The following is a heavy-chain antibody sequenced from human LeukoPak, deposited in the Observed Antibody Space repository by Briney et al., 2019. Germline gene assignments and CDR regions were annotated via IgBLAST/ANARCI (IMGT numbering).Heavy chain of an antibody. V-gene: IGHV5-10-1*01. CDR3: ARRHSSTLVQDYYYGMDV. D-gene: IGHD6-13*01. CDR1: GYSFTSYW. Sequence: GESLRISCKGSGYSFTSYWISWVRQMPGKGLEWMGRIDPSDSYTNYSPSFQGHVTISADKSISTAYLQWSSLKASDTAMYYCARRHSSTLVQDYYYGMDVWGQGTTVTVSS. CDR2: IDPSDSYT. J-gene: IGHJ6*02.